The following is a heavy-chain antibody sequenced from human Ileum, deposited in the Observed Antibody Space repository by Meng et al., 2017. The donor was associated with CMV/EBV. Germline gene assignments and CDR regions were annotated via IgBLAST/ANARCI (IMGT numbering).Heavy chain of an antibody. CDR1: DASFSDFY. CDR2: IHPSGST. J-gene: IGHJ4*02. V-gene: IGHV4-34*01. Sequence: QLWGAGRLKPSETLSLTCDVYDASFSDFYWSWTRHLPGKGLEWIGEIHPSGSTHYNPSLESRVSISVHMSNNQFSLKVSSVTAADTAVYYCARGQDNHKGGVHWGQGTLVTVSS. CDR3: ARGQDNHKGGVH. D-gene: IGHD1-14*01.